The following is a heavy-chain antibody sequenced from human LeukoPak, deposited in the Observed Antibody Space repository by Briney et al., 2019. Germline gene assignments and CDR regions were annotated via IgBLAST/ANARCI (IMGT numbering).Heavy chain of an antibody. J-gene: IGHJ2*01. D-gene: IGHD1-26*01. CDR2: IYHSGST. CDR1: GGSISSGGYS. Sequence: PSQTLSLTCAVSGGSISSGGYSWSWIRQPPGKGLEWIGYIYHSGSTYYNPSLKSRVTISVDRSKNQFSLKLSSVTAADTAVYYCARDAELRNWYFDLWGRGTPVTVSS. CDR3: ARDAELRNWYFDL. V-gene: IGHV4-30-2*01.